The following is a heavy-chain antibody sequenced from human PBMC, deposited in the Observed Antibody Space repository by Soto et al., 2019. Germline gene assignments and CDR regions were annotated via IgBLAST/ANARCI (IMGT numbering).Heavy chain of an antibody. CDR3: ARDRRSGYPYYFDY. CDR2: ISYDGSNK. D-gene: IGHD3-3*01. J-gene: IGHJ4*02. CDR1: GFTFSSYA. Sequence: PGGSLRLSCAASGFTFSSYAMHWVRQAPGKRLEWVAVISYDGSNKYYADSVKGRFTISRDNSKNTLYLQMNSLRAEDTAVYYCARDRRSGYPYYFDYWGQGTLVTVSS. V-gene: IGHV3-30-3*01.